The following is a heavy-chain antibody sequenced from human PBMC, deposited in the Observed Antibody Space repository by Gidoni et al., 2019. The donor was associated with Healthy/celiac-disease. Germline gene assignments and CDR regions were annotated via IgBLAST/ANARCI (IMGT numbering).Heavy chain of an antibody. D-gene: IGHD3-10*01. CDR3: ARHLSGSGRYKYYYYGMDV. CDR2: LYPGDSDT. J-gene: IGHJ6*02. Sequence: EAQLVQSGAEVKKPGACLKIAFKGSGYSFTSYRLGWVRQMPGKGPESMGILYPGDSDTRYSPSFQGQVSISADKSISTAYLQWSSLKASDTAMYYWARHLSGSGRYKYYYYGMDVWGQGTTVTVSS. V-gene: IGHV5-51*01. CDR1: GYSFTSYR.